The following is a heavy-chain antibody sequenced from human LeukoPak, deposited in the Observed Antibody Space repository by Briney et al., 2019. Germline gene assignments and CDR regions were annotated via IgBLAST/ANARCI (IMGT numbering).Heavy chain of an antibody. J-gene: IGHJ4*02. D-gene: IGHD3-22*01. Sequence: HGESLKISCKGSGYSFTSYWIGWVRQMPGKGLEWMGIIYPGDSDTRYSPSFQGQVTISADKSISTAYLQLSSLKASDTAMYYCARHPYYYDSSGQSAFDYWGQGTLVTVSS. CDR1: GYSFTSYW. CDR3: ARHPYYYDSSGQSAFDY. CDR2: IYPGDSDT. V-gene: IGHV5-51*01.